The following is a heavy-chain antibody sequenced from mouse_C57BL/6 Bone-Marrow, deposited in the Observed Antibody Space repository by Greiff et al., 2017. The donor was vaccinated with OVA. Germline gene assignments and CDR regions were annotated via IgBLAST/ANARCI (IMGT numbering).Heavy chain of an antibody. CDR2: IYPGGGYT. J-gene: IGHJ3*01. V-gene: IGHV1-63*01. Sequence: QVQLKESGAELVRPGTSVKMSCKASGYTFTNYWIGWAKQRPGHGLEWIGDIYPGGGYTNYNEKFKGKATLTADKSSSTAYMQFSSLTSEDSAIYYCARSSTGGFAYWGQGTLVTVSA. CDR1: GYTFTNYW. CDR3: ARSSTGGFAY.